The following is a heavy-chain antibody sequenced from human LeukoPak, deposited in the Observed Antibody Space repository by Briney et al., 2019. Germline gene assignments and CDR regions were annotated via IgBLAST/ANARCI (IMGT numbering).Heavy chain of an antibody. CDR1: GFTFSNYG. CDR3: AKAGIQLWLKVYFDY. D-gene: IGHD5-18*01. Sequence: PRGSLRLSCTVSGFTFSNYGMSWVRQAPGKRLEWVSSISGSGGSTYYADSVKGRFSISRDNSKNTLYLQMNSLRAEDTAIYYCAKAGIQLWLKVYFDYWGQGTLVTVSS. V-gene: IGHV3-23*01. CDR2: ISGSGGST. J-gene: IGHJ4*02.